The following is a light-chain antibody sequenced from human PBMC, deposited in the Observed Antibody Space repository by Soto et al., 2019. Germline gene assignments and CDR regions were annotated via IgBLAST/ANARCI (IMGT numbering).Light chain of an antibody. CDR2: DVS. Sequence: QSVLTQPASVSGSPGQSITISCTGASSDVGGFGRVSWYQQHPGKVPRLLIYDVSSRPSGVSDRFSGSKSGSTASLTISGLQAEDEADYYCNSFTTTNTYVFGTGTKVTVL. J-gene: IGLJ1*01. CDR3: NSFTTTNTYV. V-gene: IGLV2-14*03. CDR1: SSDVGGFGR.